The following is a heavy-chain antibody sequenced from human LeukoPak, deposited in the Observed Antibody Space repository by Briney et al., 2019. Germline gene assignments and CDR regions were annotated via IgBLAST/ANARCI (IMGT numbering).Heavy chain of an antibody. CDR2: ISSSSSSI. D-gene: IGHD6-13*01. V-gene: IGHV3-21*01. CDR1: GFTFSSYS. CDR3: ARTATDTGEFDY. J-gene: IGHJ4*02. Sequence: PGGSLRLSCAASGFTFSSYSMNWVRQAPGKGLECVSSISSSSSSIYYADSVKGRFTISRDDAKNSLYLQINSLRAEDTAVYYCARTATDTGEFDYWGQGTLVTVSS.